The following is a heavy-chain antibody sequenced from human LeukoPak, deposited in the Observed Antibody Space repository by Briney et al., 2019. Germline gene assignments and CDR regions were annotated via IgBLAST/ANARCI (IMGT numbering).Heavy chain of an antibody. V-gene: IGHV4-61*02. CDR1: GGSISSSSYY. Sequence: SETLSLTCTVSGGSISSSSYYWSWIRQPAGKGLEWIGRIYTSGSTNYNPSLKSRVTISVDTSKNQFSLKLSSVTAADTAVYYCARDRHDSSGYYYNDAFDIWGQGTMVTVSS. D-gene: IGHD3-22*01. CDR2: IYTSGST. CDR3: ARDRHDSSGYYYNDAFDI. J-gene: IGHJ3*02.